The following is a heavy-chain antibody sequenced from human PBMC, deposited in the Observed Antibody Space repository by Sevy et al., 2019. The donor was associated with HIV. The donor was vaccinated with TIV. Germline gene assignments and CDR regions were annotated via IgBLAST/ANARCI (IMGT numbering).Heavy chain of an antibody. Sequence: GGSLRLSCTASGFTFSSYWMHWVRQAPGKGLVWVSRINSDGSSTKYADSVKGRFTISRDNAKNTLYLQMNSLRAEDTAVYYCARAASVVVPAAKVYYYYYYGMDVWGQGTTVTVSS. CDR1: GFTFSSYW. V-gene: IGHV3-74*01. J-gene: IGHJ6*02. D-gene: IGHD2-2*01. CDR2: INSDGSST. CDR3: ARAASVVVPAAKVYYYYYYGMDV.